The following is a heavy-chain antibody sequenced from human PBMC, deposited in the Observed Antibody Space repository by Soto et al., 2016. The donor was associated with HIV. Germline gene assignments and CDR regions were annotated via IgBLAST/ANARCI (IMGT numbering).Heavy chain of an antibody. CDR3: ASMVRGAGMGAFDI. D-gene: IGHD3-10*01. Sequence: EVQLVESGGGLVQPGGSLRLSCAASGFTVSSNYMSWVRQAPGKGLEWVSVIYSGGSTYYADSVKGRFTISRDNSKNTLYLQMNSLRAEDTAVYYCASMVRGAGMGAFDIWGQGTMVTVSS. J-gene: IGHJ3*02. CDR1: GFTVSSNY. CDR2: IYSGGST. V-gene: IGHV3-66*01.